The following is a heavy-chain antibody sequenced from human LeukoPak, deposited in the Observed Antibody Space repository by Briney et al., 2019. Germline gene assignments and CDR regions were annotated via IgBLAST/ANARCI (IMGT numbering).Heavy chain of an antibody. V-gene: IGHV1-2*02. D-gene: IGHD3-3*01. Sequence: ASVKVSCKASGYTFTGYYMHWVRQAPGQGLEWMGWINPNSGGTNYAQKFQGRVTMTRDTSISTAYMELSRLRSDDTAVYYCAGFPTIFGVVDDAFDIWGQGTMVTVSS. J-gene: IGHJ3*02. CDR1: GYTFTGYY. CDR2: INPNSGGT. CDR3: AGFPTIFGVVDDAFDI.